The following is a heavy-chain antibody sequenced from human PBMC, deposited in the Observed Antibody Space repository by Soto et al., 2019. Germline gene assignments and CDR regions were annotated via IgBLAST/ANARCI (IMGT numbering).Heavy chain of an antibody. CDR3: ARSKSGYDSNWFDP. J-gene: IGHJ5*02. D-gene: IGHD5-12*01. CDR2: IYYSGST. V-gene: IGHV4-31*03. Sequence: SETLSLTCTVSGGSISSGGYYWSWIRQHPGKGLEWIGYIYYSGSTYYNPSLKSRVTISVDTSKNQFSLKLSSVTAADTAVYYCARSKSGYDSNWFDPWGQGTLVTVSS. CDR1: GGSISSGGYY.